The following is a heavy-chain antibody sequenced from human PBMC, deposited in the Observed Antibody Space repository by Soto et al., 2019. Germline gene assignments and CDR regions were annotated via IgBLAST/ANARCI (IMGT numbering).Heavy chain of an antibody. CDR3: ARRHRHDFYDRSIYVP. D-gene: IGHD3-22*01. J-gene: IGHJ4*02. Sequence: TSETLSLICSVSGASISIGTDYWGWIRQPPGKGLEWIGNIHYSGSTYYNPSLKSRVNISVDTSKNQFSLKLSSVTAADTAMYYCARRHRHDFYDRSIYVPWGQGAQVTVSS. CDR2: IHYSGST. CDR1: GASISIGTDY. V-gene: IGHV4-39*01.